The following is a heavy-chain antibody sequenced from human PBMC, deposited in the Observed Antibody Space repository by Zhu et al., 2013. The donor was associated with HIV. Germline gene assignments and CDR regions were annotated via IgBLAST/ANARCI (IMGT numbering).Heavy chain of an antibody. Sequence: EVQLVQSGAEVKKPGESLKISCKGSGYSFTSYWIGWVRQMPGKGLEWMGIIYPGDSDTRYSPSFQGQVTISADKSISTAYLQWSSLKASDTAMYYCARQRTGRIIHRNAFDIWGQGTMVTVSS. J-gene: IGHJ3*02. D-gene: IGHD1-20*01. CDR1: GYSFTSYW. V-gene: IGHV5-51*01. CDR3: ARQRTGRIIHRNAFDI. CDR2: IYPGDSDT.